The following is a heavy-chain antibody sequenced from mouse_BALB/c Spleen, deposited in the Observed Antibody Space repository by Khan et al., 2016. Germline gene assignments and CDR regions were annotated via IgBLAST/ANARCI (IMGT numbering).Heavy chain of an antibody. D-gene: IGHD3-1*01. Sequence: EVKLEVSGGGLVQPGGSMKLSCVATGFTFSNYWMNWVRQSPEKGLEWVAEIRLKSNNYATHYAESVKGRFTISRDDSKSSVYLQMNNLRAEDTGSYYCTRQLGLRDYWGQGTTLTVSS. J-gene: IGHJ2*01. V-gene: IGHV6-6*02. CDR1: GFTFSNYW. CDR3: TRQLGLRDY. CDR2: IRLKSNNYAT.